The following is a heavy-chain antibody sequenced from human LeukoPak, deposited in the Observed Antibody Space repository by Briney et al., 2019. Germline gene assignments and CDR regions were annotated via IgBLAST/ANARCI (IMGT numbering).Heavy chain of an antibody. Sequence: GGSLRLSCVASGFTFSSYWATWVRQAPGKGLEWVANIDPDGSHQYYVDSVKGRFTISKDNAKNSLYLQMNSLRAEDTAVYYCAREGGGATFPCFDYWGQGTLVTVSS. CDR2: IDPDGSHQ. CDR1: GFTFSSYW. D-gene: IGHD1-26*01. J-gene: IGHJ4*02. CDR3: AREGGGATFPCFDY. V-gene: IGHV3-7*01.